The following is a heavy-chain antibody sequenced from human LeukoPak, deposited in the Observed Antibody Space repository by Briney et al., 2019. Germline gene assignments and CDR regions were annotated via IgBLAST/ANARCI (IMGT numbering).Heavy chain of an antibody. V-gene: IGHV3-30*02. CDR2: IRYDGSNK. J-gene: IGHJ3*02. D-gene: IGHD2-15*01. Sequence: GGSLRLSCAASGFTYGSYGMHWIRQAPGKGLEWVAFIRYDGSNKYYADSVKGRFTISRDNSKNTLYLQMNSLRAEDTAVYYCAKPTIIVSRGGAFDIWGQGTMVTVSS. CDR1: GFTYGSYG. CDR3: AKPTIIVSRGGAFDI.